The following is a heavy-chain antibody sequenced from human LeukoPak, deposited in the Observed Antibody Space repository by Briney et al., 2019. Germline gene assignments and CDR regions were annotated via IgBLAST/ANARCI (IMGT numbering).Heavy chain of an antibody. V-gene: IGHV4-4*02. Sequence: PSGTLSLTCAVSGGSISSSNWWSWVRQPPGKGLEWIGEIYHSGSTNYNPSLKSRVTISVDKSKNQFSLKPSSVTAADTAVYYCARVNINNWHSCDYWGQGTLVTVSS. D-gene: IGHD1-1*01. CDR2: IYHSGST. CDR1: GGSISSSNW. CDR3: ARVNINNWHSCDY. J-gene: IGHJ4*02.